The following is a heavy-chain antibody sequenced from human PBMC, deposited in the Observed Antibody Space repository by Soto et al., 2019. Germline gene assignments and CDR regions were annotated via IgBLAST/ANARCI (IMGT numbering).Heavy chain of an antibody. V-gene: IGHV1-46*01. Sequence: QVQLVQSGAEVKKPGASVKVSCKASGYTFTNYYMHWVRQAPGQGLEWMGIINPSGGSTSYAQTFQGRVTMTRDTSTSTVYMGLSSLRSEDTAVYYCARPYCSGGSCYDYFDYWGQGTLVTVSS. CDR3: ARPYCSGGSCYDYFDY. CDR1: GYTFTNYY. D-gene: IGHD2-15*01. CDR2: INPSGGST. J-gene: IGHJ4*02.